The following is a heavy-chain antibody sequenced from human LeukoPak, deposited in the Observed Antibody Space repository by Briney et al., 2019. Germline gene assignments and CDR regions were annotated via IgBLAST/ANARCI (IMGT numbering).Heavy chain of an antibody. J-gene: IGHJ3*02. CDR1: GFTFSSYG. Sequence: PGGSLRLSCAASGFTFSSYGMHWVRQAPGKGLEWVAFIRYDGSNKYYADSVKGRFTISRDNSKNTLYLQMNSLRAEDTAVYYCAKGGIVVVPAAMGAFDIWGQGTMVTVSS. D-gene: IGHD2-2*01. CDR2: IRYDGSNK. CDR3: AKGGIVVVPAAMGAFDI. V-gene: IGHV3-30*02.